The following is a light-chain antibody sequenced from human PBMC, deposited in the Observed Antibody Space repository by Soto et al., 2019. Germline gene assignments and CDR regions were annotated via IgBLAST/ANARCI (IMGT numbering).Light chain of an antibody. CDR1: TSNIGAPYD. V-gene: IGLV1-40*01. J-gene: IGLJ1*01. CDR2: GDN. CDR3: QSYDISLHNYA. Sequence: QAVVTQPPSVSGAPGQRVSISCTGSTSNIGAPYDVHWYQHLPGTAPKLLIYGDNNRPSGVPDRFSGSKSGTSASLAITRLQAEDEADYYCQSYDISLHNYAFGSGTKLTVL.